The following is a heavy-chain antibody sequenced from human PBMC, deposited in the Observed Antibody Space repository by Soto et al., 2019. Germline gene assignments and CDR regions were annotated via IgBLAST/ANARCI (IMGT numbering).Heavy chain of an antibody. CDR3: ATSLI. D-gene: IGHD6-6*01. J-gene: IGHJ4*02. CDR2: IKGGGSEK. Sequence: EVQLVESGGGLVQPGGSLRLSCTASGFTFRTYWMNWVRQAPGKGLEWVASIKGGGSEKYYVDPVKGRFSISRDNARNSLYLQMNSLIAEDTAVYYCATSLIRGQGALVTVSS. CDR1: GFTFRTYW. V-gene: IGHV3-7*01.